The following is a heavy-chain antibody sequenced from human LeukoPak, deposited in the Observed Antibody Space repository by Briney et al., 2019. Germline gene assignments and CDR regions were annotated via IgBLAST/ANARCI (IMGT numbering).Heavy chain of an antibody. Sequence: PGGSLRLSCAGSGFTFGGYGMHWFRQTPGKGLEWVAVIAYDGSRAFYADSVKGRFTISRDNSKNTMCVQMDDLRAEDTAVYYCTRYNNHHLDYWGRGTLVTVSS. CDR1: GFTFGGYG. CDR2: IAYDGSRA. CDR3: TRYNNHHLDY. V-gene: IGHV3-33*01. J-gene: IGHJ4*02. D-gene: IGHD1-14*01.